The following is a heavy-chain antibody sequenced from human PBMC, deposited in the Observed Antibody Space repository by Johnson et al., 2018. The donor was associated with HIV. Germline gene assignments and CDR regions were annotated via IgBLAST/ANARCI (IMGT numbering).Heavy chain of an antibody. V-gene: IGHV3-66*01. J-gene: IGHJ3*02. D-gene: IGHD2-15*01. CDR1: RFTVSSNY. CDR3: ARGGGAFDI. CDR2: ILSGGST. Sequence: VQLVESGGGEVQPGGSLRLSCAASRFTVSSNYMTWVRQAPGKGLEWVSVILSGGSTYYADSVKGRFTISRDNSKNTLYLQMNSLRAEDTAVFYCARGGGAFDIWGQGTMVTVSS.